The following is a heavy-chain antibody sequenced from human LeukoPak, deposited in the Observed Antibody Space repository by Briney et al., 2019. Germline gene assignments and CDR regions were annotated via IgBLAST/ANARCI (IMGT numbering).Heavy chain of an antibody. CDR3: ARGKSGWFDP. J-gene: IGHJ5*02. Sequence: GSLRLSCAASGFTFSSYAMSWVRQPPGKGLEWIGEINHSGSTNYNPSLKSRVTISVDTPKNQFSLKLSSVTAADTAVYYCARGKSGWFDPWGQGTLVTVSS. V-gene: IGHV4-34*01. CDR2: INHSGST. CDR1: GFTFSSYA.